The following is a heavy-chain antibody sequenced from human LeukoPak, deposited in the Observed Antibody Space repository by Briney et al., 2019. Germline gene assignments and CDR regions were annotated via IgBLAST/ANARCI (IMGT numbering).Heavy chain of an antibody. CDR1: GFTFSSYS. J-gene: IGHJ6*02. Sequence: PGGSLRLSCAASGFTFSSYSMNWVRQAPGKGLEWVANIRQDGSAKYYLDSVKGRFTISRDNAKDSLYLQMNSLRAEDTAVYSCTRDRQGPKLYEMHVWGQGTTVTVSS. CDR3: TRDRQGPKLYEMHV. V-gene: IGHV3-7*01. D-gene: IGHD3-10*01. CDR2: IRQDGSAK.